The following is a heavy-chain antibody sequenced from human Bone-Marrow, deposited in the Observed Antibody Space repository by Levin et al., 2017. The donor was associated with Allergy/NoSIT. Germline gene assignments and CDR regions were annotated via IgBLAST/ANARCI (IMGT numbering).Heavy chain of an antibody. CDR2: IYYSGST. CDR3: VRSARGAH. CDR1: GGSVSSGYYY. Sequence: PGGSLRLSCTVSGGSVSSGYYYWSWIRQPPGTGLEWIGYIYYSGSTHYNPSLRSRVSISLDTSKNQFSLKVNSVTAADTAVYYCVRSARGAHWGQGTLVTVSP. V-gene: IGHV4-61*01. J-gene: IGHJ4*02.